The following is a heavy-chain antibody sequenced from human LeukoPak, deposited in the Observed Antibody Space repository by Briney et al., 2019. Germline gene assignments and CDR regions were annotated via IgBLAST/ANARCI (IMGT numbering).Heavy chain of an antibody. D-gene: IGHD6-19*01. CDR2: ISGSGGST. J-gene: IGHJ4*02. Sequence: QAGGSLRLSCAASGFTFSSYSMNWVRQAPGKGLEWVSAISGSGGSTYYADSVKGRFTISRDNSKNTLYLQMNSLRAEDTAVYYCAKDLLLTPPIAQFSPPQWLVPYYFDYWGQGTLVTVSS. V-gene: IGHV3-23*01. CDR3: AKDLLLTPPIAQFSPPQWLVPYYFDY. CDR1: GFTFSSYS.